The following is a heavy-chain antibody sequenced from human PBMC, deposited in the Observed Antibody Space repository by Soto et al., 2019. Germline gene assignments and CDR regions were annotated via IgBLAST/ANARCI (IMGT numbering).Heavy chain of an antibody. CDR3: ARKAQLLSLYYYYYYMDV. J-gene: IGHJ6*03. CDR1: GFTFSSYS. Sequence: GGSLRLSCAASGFTFSSYSMNWVRQAPGKGLEWVSYISSSSSTIYYADSVKGRFTISRDNAKNSLYLQMNSLRAEDTAVYYCARKAQLLSLYYYYYYMDVWGKGTTVTVSS. V-gene: IGHV3-48*01. D-gene: IGHD2-2*01. CDR2: ISSSSSTI.